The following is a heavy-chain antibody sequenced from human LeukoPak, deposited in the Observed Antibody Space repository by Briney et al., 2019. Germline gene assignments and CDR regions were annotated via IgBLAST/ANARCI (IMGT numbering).Heavy chain of an antibody. CDR2: ISTSSSYI. Sequence: GGSLRLSCAASGFTFRSYTMNWVRQAPGKGLEWVSSISTSSSYIYYADSVKGRFTISRDNAKNSLYLQMNSLRDEDTAVYYCARDLSGRYAFDIWGQGTMVTVSS. CDR3: ARDLSGRYAFDI. V-gene: IGHV3-21*01. D-gene: IGHD3-10*01. CDR1: GFTFRSYT. J-gene: IGHJ3*02.